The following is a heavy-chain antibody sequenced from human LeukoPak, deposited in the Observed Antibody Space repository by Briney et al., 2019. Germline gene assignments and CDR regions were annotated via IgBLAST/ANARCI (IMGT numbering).Heavy chain of an antibody. Sequence: SETLSLTCTVSGGSISTYYWSWIRQPPGKGLEWIGYINYSGRTNHNPSLRSRVTISVDTSKNELSLKLTSVTAADTAVYYCARMGYSSAFYPWFDPWGQGTLVTVSS. CDR2: INYSGRT. CDR1: GGSISTYY. D-gene: IGHD2-15*01. V-gene: IGHV4-59*01. CDR3: ARMGYSSAFYPWFDP. J-gene: IGHJ5*02.